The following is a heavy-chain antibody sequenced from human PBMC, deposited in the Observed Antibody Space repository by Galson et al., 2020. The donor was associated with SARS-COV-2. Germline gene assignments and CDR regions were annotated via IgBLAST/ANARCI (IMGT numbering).Heavy chain of an antibody. D-gene: IGHD3-22*01. CDR2: INTYNGNT. CDR1: GYTFTTYG. Sequence: ASVKVSCKASGYTFTTYGITWVRQAPGQGLEWMGWINTYNGNTNYAQKLQGRVTMTTDTSTRTAYMELRSLRSDDTAVYYCAREPYYYDTSGYYYFDYWGQGTLVTVSS. J-gene: IGHJ4*02. CDR3: AREPYYYDTSGYYYFDY. V-gene: IGHV1-18*01.